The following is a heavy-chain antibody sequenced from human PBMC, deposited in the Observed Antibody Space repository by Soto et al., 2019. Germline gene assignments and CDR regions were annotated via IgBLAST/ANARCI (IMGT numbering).Heavy chain of an antibody. CDR1: GFTFSSYS. J-gene: IGHJ4*02. V-gene: IGHV3-23*01. D-gene: IGHD3-10*01. CDR3: AKKVNSGPGSQYFDY. CDR2: FRSSGDDGTT. Sequence: EVQLLESGGGLVQPGGSLRLSCAASGFTFSSYSMSWVRQAPGKGLEWVSGFRSSGDDGTTYYADSVKGRFTISRGNSKNTLFLQMDNLRAEDTAIYYCAKKVNSGPGSQYFDYWGQGTLVTVSS.